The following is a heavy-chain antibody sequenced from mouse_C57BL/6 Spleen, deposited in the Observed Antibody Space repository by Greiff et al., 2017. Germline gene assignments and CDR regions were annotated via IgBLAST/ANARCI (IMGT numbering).Heavy chain of an antibody. Sequence: EVMLVESGAELVKPGASVKLSCTASGFNIKDYYMHWVKQRTEQGLEWIGRIDPEDGEKKYAPKFQGKATITADTSSNTAYLQLSSLTSEDTAVYYCARTGTSPFDYWGQGTTLTVSS. D-gene: IGHD4-1*01. J-gene: IGHJ2*01. CDR2: IDPEDGEK. V-gene: IGHV14-2*01. CDR1: GFNIKDYY. CDR3: ARTGTSPFDY.